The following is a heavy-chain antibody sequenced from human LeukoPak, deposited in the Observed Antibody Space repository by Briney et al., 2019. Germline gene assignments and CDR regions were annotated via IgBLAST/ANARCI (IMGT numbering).Heavy chain of an antibody. CDR2: ISYDGSNK. Sequence: GGSLRLSCAASGFTFSSYGMHWVRQAPGKGLEWVAVISYDGSNKYYADSAKGRFTISRDNSKNTLYLQMNSLRAEDTAVYYCAKDRGRVGATLVLDYWGQGTLVTVSS. CDR3: AKDRGRVGATLVLDY. V-gene: IGHV3-30*18. CDR1: GFTFSSYG. D-gene: IGHD1-26*01. J-gene: IGHJ4*02.